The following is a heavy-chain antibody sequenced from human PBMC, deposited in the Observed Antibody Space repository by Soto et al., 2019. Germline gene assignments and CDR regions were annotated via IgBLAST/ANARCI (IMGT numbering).Heavy chain of an antibody. CDR3: VRYCGTTKCPFDY. Sequence: PSETLSLTCTVSGGSISSGGSYWGWIRQPPGKGLEWIGYIYYSGNTYFNPSLKSRVTLSVDTSKNQFSLSLSSVTAADTAVCYCVRYCGTTKCPFDYWGQGTLVTVSS. J-gene: IGHJ4*02. CDR1: GGSISSGGSY. CDR2: IYYSGNT. V-gene: IGHV4-30-4*01. D-gene: IGHD2-2*01.